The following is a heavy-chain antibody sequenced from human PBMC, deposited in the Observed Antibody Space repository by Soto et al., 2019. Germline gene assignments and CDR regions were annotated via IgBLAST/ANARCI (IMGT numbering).Heavy chain of an antibody. J-gene: IGHJ4*02. V-gene: IGHV4-59*01. D-gene: IGHD2-2*01. CDR3: ARVTPPGGVAVAAAMDS. CDR2: IYYTGST. Sequence: QVQLQESGPTLVKPSETLSLTCTVSGDSINGYYWSWIRQPPGKGLEWIGYIYYTGSTKYNPSLKSRVTISVDTSKNQLSLRLSSVTAADTAVYYCARVTPPGGVAVAAAMDSWGQGTLVTVSS. CDR1: GDSINGYY.